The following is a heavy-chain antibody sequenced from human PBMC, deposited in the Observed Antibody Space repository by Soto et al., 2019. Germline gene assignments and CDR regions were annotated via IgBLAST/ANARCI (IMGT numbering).Heavy chain of an antibody. CDR3: ARSNSGYYKWFDP. CDR2: IYYSGST. Sequence: HLQLQESGPGLVKPSETLSLTCTVSGGSISSSTYYWGWIRQPPGKGLEWIANIYYSGSTYYNPSLHSRVTISVDTSKNQFSLKLNSVTAADTAVYYCARSNSGYYKWFDPWGQGTLVTVSS. D-gene: IGHD3-22*01. J-gene: IGHJ5*02. CDR1: GGSISSSTYY. V-gene: IGHV4-39*01.